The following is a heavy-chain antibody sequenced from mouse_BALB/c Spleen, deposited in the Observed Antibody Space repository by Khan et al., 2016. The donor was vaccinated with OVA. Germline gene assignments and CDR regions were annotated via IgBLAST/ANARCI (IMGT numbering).Heavy chain of an antibody. CDR1: GHTFTNFG. V-gene: IGHV9-3-1*01. CDR2: INTYTGEP. J-gene: IGHJ4*01. CDR3: ARPPYFSYAMDN. Sequence: QIQLVQSGPELNKPGETVKISCKASGHTFTNFGMNWVKQAPGKGLKWMGWINTYTGEPTYADDFNGRFAFSLEASASTAYLQINNLTNEDTATYFCARPPYFSYAMDNWGQGPSVTVSS. D-gene: IGHD2-10*01.